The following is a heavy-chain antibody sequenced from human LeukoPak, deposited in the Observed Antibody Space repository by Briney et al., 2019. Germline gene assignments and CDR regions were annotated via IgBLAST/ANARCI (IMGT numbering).Heavy chain of an antibody. CDR1: GGTFNNYA. CDR3: AGVDGGGGWFGELLP. D-gene: IGHD3-10*01. J-gene: IGHJ4*02. V-gene: IGHV1-69*06. Sequence: SVKVSCKASGGTFNNYAITWVRQAPGQGLEWMGGIIPMFGTANYAQKLQGRVTITADKSTSTANMELSSLRSEDTAVYYCAGVDGGGGWFGELLPWGQGTLVTVSS. CDR2: IIPMFGTA.